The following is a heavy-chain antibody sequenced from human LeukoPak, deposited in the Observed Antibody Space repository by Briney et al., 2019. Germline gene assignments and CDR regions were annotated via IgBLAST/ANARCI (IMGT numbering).Heavy chain of an antibody. V-gene: IGHV3-64*01. Sequence: PGGSLRLSCAASGFTFSSYAMHWVRQAPGKGLAYVSAISSNGGSTYYANSVKGRFTISRDNSKNTVYLQMGSLRAEDMAVYYCARASYGYGNNWFDPWGQGTLVTVSS. D-gene: IGHD5-18*01. CDR2: ISSNGGST. CDR3: ARASYGYGNNWFDP. CDR1: GFTFSSYA. J-gene: IGHJ5*02.